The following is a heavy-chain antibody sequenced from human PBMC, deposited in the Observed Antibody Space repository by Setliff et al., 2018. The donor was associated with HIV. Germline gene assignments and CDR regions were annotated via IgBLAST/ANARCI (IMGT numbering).Heavy chain of an antibody. CDR3: AREFRTGTYYFDY. V-gene: IGHV4-61*01. J-gene: IGHJ4*02. D-gene: IGHD1-7*01. Sequence: PSETLSLTCSVSYSSLTSNNFYWGWIRQPPGRGLEWIGTIYYSGSTNYNPSLKSRVTISVDTSTNQFSLKLNSVTAADTAVYYCAREFRTGTYYFDYWGQGTLVTVSS. CDR1: YSSLTSNNFY. CDR2: IYYSGST.